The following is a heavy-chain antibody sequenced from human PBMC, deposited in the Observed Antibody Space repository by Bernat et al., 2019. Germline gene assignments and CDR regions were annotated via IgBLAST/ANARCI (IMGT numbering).Heavy chain of an antibody. V-gene: IGHV4-39*01. CDR2: IYYSGST. CDR3: ATPDENDYMDV. Sequence: QLQLQESGPGLVKPSETLSLTCTVSGGSISSSSYYWGWIRQPPGKGLEWIGSIYYSGSTYYNPSLKSRVTISVDTSKNQFSLKLSSVTAADTAVNYCATPDENDYMDVWGKGTTVTVSS. J-gene: IGHJ6*03. CDR1: GGSISSSSYY. D-gene: IGHD1-1*01.